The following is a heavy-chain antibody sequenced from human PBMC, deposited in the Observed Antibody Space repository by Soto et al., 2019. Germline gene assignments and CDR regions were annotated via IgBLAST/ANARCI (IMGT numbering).Heavy chain of an antibody. CDR1: GGSISSHY. D-gene: IGHD1-26*01. CDR3: ARDGREASGIDV. J-gene: IGHJ6*02. Sequence: PSETLSLTCTVSGGSISSHYWSWVRQAPGKGLEWIGCIYYRGNTFYNPSLKSRGTISVDTSNNQFSLKLDSVTPADTAVYYCARDGREASGIDVWGHGTAVTVSS. V-gene: IGHV4-59*11. CDR2: IYYRGNT.